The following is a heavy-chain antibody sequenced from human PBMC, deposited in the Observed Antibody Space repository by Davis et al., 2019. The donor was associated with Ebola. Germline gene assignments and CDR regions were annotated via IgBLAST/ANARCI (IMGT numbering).Heavy chain of an antibody. CDR1: GFTFSSYS. Sequence: GESLKISCAASGFTFSSYSMNWVRQAPGKGLEWVSSISSSSSYIYYADSVKGRFTISRDNAKNSLYLQMNSLRDEDTAVYYCARDGTLWFGELSNLYYYYGMDVWGQGTTVTVSS. CDR2: ISSSSSYI. J-gene: IGHJ6*02. D-gene: IGHD3-10*01. CDR3: ARDGTLWFGELSNLYYYYGMDV. V-gene: IGHV3-21*01.